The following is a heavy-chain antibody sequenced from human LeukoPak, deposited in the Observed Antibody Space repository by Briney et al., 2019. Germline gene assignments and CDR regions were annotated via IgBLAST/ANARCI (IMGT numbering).Heavy chain of an antibody. Sequence: GGSLRLSCAASGFTFSDSYMTWVRQAPGKGLEWLSYISGNSGDTNYADSVKGRFTISRDNAENSLYLQMNSLRVEDTAVYYCARDPRTVRIWGQGTLVTVSS. CDR3: ARDPRTVRI. J-gene: IGHJ4*02. CDR2: ISGNSGDT. CDR1: GFTFSDSY. V-gene: IGHV3-11*06. D-gene: IGHD1-1*01.